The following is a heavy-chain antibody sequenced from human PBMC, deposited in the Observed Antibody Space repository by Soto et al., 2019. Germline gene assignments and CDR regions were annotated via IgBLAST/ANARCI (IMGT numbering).Heavy chain of an antibody. CDR3: ARGRRGSSSWCPLYNWFQP. CDR2: INPSGST. J-gene: IGHJ5*02. V-gene: IGHV4-34*01. Sequence: SETLSLTCAVYGRSFSGYYRSWIRQPPGRGLEWIGKINPSGSTNCNPSLKSRVTISVDTSKHQCTLNLSSATAAETAVYYCARGRRGSSSWCPLYNWFQPLGQGTLVTVSS. D-gene: IGHD6-13*01. CDR1: GRSFSGYY.